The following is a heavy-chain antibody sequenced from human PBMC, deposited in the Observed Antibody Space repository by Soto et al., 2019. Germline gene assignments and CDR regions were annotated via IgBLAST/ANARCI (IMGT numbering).Heavy chain of an antibody. J-gene: IGHJ4*02. D-gene: IGHD3-22*01. Sequence: EVQLVESGGGLVQPEGSLKLSCAASGFTFSGSAMHWVRQASGKGLEWVGRIRSKANSYATAYAASVKGRFTISRDNAKNTLYLQMNSLRAEDTAVYYCARVTYDSSPFDYWGQGTLVTVSS. V-gene: IGHV3-73*02. CDR1: GFTFSGSA. CDR2: IRSKANSYAT. CDR3: ARVTYDSSPFDY.